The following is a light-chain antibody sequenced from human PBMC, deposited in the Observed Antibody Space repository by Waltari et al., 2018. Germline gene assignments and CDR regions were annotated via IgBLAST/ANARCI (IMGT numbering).Light chain of an antibody. J-gene: IGKJ4*02. CDR1: QSVKNN. Sequence: QITHSPPTLSASVGDRATTTSRDSQSVKNNRAWYQQKPGKAPKVVIHKSSRIESGVPSRFSSSGYGTEFTLTISSLQPDDFATYYGQEYDTLPVTFGGGTKVEIK. CDR3: QEYDTLPVT. V-gene: IGKV1-5*03. CDR2: KSS.